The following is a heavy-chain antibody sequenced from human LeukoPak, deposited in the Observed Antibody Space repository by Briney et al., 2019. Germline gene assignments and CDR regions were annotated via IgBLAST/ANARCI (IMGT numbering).Heavy chain of an antibody. J-gene: IGHJ4*02. CDR2: IKDDGSEK. Sequence: PGGSLRLSCAASGFTFSSYWMSWVRQAPGKGLEWVANIKDDGSEKYYVDSMKGRFTISRDNAKNSLYLQMNSLRAEDTALYYCAKGYGDYESPFDYWGQGTLVTVSS. V-gene: IGHV3-7*03. CDR3: AKGYGDYESPFDY. CDR1: GFTFSSYW. D-gene: IGHD4-17*01.